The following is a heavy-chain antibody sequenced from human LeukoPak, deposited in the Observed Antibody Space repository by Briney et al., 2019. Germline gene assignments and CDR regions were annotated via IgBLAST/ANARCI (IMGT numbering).Heavy chain of an antibody. D-gene: IGHD3-16*02. CDR1: GFTFSSYA. V-gene: IGHV3-23*01. CDR3: ARDLYYDYVWGSYRLPFDY. Sequence: GGSLRLSCAASGFTFSSYAMSWVRQAPGKGLEWVSAISGSGGSTYYADSVKGRFTISRDNAKNSLYLQMNSLRAEDTAVYYCARDLYYDYVWGSYRLPFDYWGQGTLVTVSS. J-gene: IGHJ4*02. CDR2: ISGSGGST.